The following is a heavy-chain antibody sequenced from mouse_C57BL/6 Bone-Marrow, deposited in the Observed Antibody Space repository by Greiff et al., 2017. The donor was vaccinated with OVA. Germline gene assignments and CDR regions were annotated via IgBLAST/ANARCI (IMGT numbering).Heavy chain of an antibody. CDR3: ARYRGYYEYDGGGYYYAIDY. CDR2: ISYSGST. Sequence: VQLKESGPGLAKPSQPLSLTCSVTGYSITSDYWNWIRKFPGNKLEYMGYISYSGSTYYNPSLKSRISITRDTSKNQYYLQLNSVTTEDTATYYWARYRGYYEYDGGGYYYAIDYWGQGTSVTVSS. J-gene: IGHJ4*01. CDR1: GYSITSDY. D-gene: IGHD2-4*01. V-gene: IGHV3-8*01.